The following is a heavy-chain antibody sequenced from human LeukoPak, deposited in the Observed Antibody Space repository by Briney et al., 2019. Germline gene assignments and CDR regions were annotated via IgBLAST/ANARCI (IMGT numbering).Heavy chain of an antibody. V-gene: IGHV4-59*01. CDR2: IYYSGST. D-gene: IGHD3-22*01. CDR3: ARGYYDSSGYYDLIDY. CDR1: GGSISSYY. J-gene: IGHJ4*02. Sequence: SETLSLTCTVPGGSISSYYWSWIRQPPGKGLEWIGYIYYSGSTNYNPSLKSRVTISVDTSKNQFSLKLSSVTAADTAVYYCARGYYDSSGYYDLIDYWGQGTLVTVSS.